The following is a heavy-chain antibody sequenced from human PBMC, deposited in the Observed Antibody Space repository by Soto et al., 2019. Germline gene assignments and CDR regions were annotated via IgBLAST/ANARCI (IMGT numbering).Heavy chain of an antibody. Sequence: EVQLVESGRGLVQPGGSLRISCAASGFTFSHYRMHWIRQAPGKGLVWVSLISGDGSDTNFADSVKGRFTISRDNARNTLYLQMNSLRAEDTAVYYCTRDFQGLGYWGQGTLVTVSS. CDR2: ISGDGSDT. J-gene: IGHJ4*02. V-gene: IGHV3-74*01. CDR3: TRDFQGLGY. CDR1: GFTFSHYR.